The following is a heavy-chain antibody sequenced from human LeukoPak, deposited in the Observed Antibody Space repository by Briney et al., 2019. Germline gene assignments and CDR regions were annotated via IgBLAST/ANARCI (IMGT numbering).Heavy chain of an antibody. D-gene: IGHD2-2*02. CDR3: AVVPAAISGNWFDP. V-gene: IGHV1-24*01. J-gene: IGHJ5*02. Sequence: GASVKVSCKVSGYTLTELSMHWVRQAPGKGLEWMGGFDPEDGETIYAQKFQGRVPMTEDTSTDTAYMELSSLRSEDTAVYYCAVVPAAISGNWFDPWGQGTLVTVSS. CDR1: GYTLTELS. CDR2: FDPEDGET.